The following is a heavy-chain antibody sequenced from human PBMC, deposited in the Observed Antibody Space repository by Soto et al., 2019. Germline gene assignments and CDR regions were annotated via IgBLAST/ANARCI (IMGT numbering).Heavy chain of an antibody. D-gene: IGHD2-2*01. V-gene: IGHV3-21*01. CDR3: ARERCSSNSCWKFDP. Sequence: EVQLVESGGGLVKPGGSLRLSCAASGFTFSSYSMNWVRQAPGKGLEWVSSISSSSSYIYYADSVKGRFTISRDNAKNSLYLQMNSLRAEDTAVYYCARERCSSNSCWKFDPWGQGTLVTVSS. J-gene: IGHJ5*02. CDR1: GFTFSSYS. CDR2: ISSSSSYI.